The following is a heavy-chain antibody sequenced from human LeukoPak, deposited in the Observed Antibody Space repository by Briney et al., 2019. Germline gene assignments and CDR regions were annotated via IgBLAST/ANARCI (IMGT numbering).Heavy chain of an antibody. CDR3: ARDQGGSYFDY. CDR2: ISGSGGST. CDR1: GFTFSSYA. J-gene: IGHJ4*02. D-gene: IGHD1-26*01. Sequence: PGGSLRLSCAASGFTFSSYAMSWVRQAPGKGLEWVSAISGSGGSTYYADSVKGRFTISRDNAKNSLYLQMNSLRAEDTAVYYCARDQGGSYFDYWGQGTLVTVSS. V-gene: IGHV3-23*01.